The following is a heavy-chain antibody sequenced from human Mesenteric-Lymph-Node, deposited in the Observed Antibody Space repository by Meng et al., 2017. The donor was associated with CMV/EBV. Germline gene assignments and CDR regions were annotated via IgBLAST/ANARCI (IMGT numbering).Heavy chain of an antibody. J-gene: IGHJ3*02. CDR3: ARDQRRGDCTSTSCRWGAFDI. CDR1: GYTFTGYF. Sequence: ASVKVSCKASGYTFTGYFIHWVRQAPGQGLEWMGWVNPNSGGTNYAQKFQGRVAMTRDTSISTAYMELSRLRSDDTAVFYCARDQRRGDCTSTSCRWGAFDIWGQGTMVTVSS. D-gene: IGHD2-2*01. CDR2: VNPNSGGT. V-gene: IGHV1-2*02.